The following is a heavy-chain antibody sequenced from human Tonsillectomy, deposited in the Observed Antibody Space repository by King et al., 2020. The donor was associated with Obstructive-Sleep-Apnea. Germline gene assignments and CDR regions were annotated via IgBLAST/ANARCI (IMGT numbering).Heavy chain of an antibody. V-gene: IGHV3-74*01. CDR1: GFTFSSYW. J-gene: IGHJ4*02. D-gene: IGHD2-21*02. CDR3: ARVSCGGDCDGY. CDR2: INSDGSST. Sequence: VQLVESGGGLLQPGGSLRLSCAASGFTFSSYWMHWVRQAPGKGLAWVSRINSDGSSTIYPDSVKGLFTLSRDNAKNTLYLQMNSLRVEDTAVYYCARVSCGGDCDGYWGQGTLVTVSS.